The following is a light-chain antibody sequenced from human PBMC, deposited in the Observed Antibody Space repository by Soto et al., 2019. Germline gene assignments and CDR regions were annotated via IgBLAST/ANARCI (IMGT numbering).Light chain of an antibody. CDR2: KAS. Sequence: IQMTQSPSTLSASVGDRVTITCRASQSIRSWLAWYQQKPGKAPKLLIYKASTLESGVPSRFSGSGSGTEFTLTISSLQPDDFATYYCQQYNNSPWTFGQGTKVEIK. V-gene: IGKV1-5*03. CDR1: QSIRSW. CDR3: QQYNNSPWT. J-gene: IGKJ1*01.